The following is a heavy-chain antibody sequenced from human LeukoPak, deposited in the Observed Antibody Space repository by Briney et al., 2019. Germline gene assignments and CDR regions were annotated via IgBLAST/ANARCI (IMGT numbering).Heavy chain of an antibody. CDR1: GFTFSNFW. CDR3: AKGGCSGGSCYSEN. Sequence: PGGFLRLSCTASGFTFSNFWMGWVRQAPGKGLEWVANIKQDETEKFYLGSVKGRFTISRDNAKNSLYLQMNSLRAEDTAVYYCAKGGCSGGSCYSENWGQGTLVTVSS. CDR2: IKQDETEK. V-gene: IGHV3-7*03. D-gene: IGHD2-15*01. J-gene: IGHJ4*02.